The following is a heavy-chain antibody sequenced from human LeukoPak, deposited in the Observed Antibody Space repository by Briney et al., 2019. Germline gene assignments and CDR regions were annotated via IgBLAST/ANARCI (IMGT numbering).Heavy chain of an antibody. CDR1: GFTFSDYY. CDR3: ARGGTFGGVIVIPECDY. Sequence: PGGSLRLSCAASGFTFSDYYMSWIRQAPGKGLEWVSYISSSGSTIYYADSVKGRFTISRDNAKNPLYLQMNSVRAEDTAVYYCARGGTFGGVIVIPECDYWGQGTLVTVSS. D-gene: IGHD3-16*02. V-gene: IGHV3-11*01. J-gene: IGHJ4*02. CDR2: ISSSGSTI.